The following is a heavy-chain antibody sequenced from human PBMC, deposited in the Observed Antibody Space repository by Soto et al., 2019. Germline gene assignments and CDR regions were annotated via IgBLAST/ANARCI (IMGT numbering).Heavy chain of an antibody. CDR2: ISGSGSGT. Sequence: PGGSLRLSCAASGFTFSSYSIYWVRQAPGKGLEWVSGISGSGSGTYFADSVKGRFTISRDNSKNTLYLQMNSLRAEDTAVYYFAKGSSGYYESFKYWFQGTLVTVSS. V-gene: IGHV3-23*01. CDR3: AKGSSGYYESFKY. CDR1: GFTFSSYS. J-gene: IGHJ4*02. D-gene: IGHD3-22*01.